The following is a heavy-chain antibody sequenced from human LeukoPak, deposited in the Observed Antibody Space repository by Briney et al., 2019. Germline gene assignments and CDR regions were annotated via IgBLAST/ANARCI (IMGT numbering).Heavy chain of an antibody. CDR1: GFTVSGNY. CDR2: IYSGGDT. Sequence: GGSLRLSCAASGFTVSGNYMSWVRQAPGKGLEWGSVIYSGGDTYYADSVKGRFTISRDNSKNTLYLQMNSLRAEDTAVYYCARDSSNSGWNPLESWGQGTLVTVSS. D-gene: IGHD6-19*01. J-gene: IGHJ5*02. CDR3: ARDSSNSGWNPLES. V-gene: IGHV3-53*01.